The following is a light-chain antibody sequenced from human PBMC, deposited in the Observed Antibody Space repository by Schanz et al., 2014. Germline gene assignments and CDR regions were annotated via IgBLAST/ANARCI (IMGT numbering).Light chain of an antibody. J-gene: IGKJ1*01. Sequence: EIVLTQSPGTLSLSPGERATLSCRASQSVSTTHLAWYQQKPGQAPRLLIYGASIRATGIPDRFSGSGSVTDFTLIISRLEPDDFAVYYCQQYGSSPWTFGQGTKVEIK. CDR2: GAS. V-gene: IGKV3-20*01. CDR1: QSVSTTH. CDR3: QQYGSSPWT.